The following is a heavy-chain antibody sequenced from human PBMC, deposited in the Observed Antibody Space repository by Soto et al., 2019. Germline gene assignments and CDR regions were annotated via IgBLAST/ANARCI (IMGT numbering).Heavy chain of an antibody. J-gene: IGHJ6*02. CDR2: IYYSGST. CDR1: GGSISSGGYY. D-gene: IGHD3-22*01. CDR3: ARSGREEWLLLPHYYYYGMDV. V-gene: IGHV4-31*03. Sequence: SETLSLTCTVSGGSISSGGYYWSWIRQHPGKGLEWIGYIYYSGSTYYNPSLKSRVTISVDTSKNQFSLKLSSVTAADTAVYYCARSGREEWLLLPHYYYYGMDVWGQGTTVTVSS.